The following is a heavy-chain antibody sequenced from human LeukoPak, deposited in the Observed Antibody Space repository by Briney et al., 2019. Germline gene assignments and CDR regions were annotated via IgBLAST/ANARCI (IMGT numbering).Heavy chain of an antibody. CDR3: ARWEYDSSGHYPYYFDY. D-gene: IGHD3-22*01. V-gene: IGHV1-8*01. CDR2: MSPSSGNT. CDR1: EYTFSSHE. J-gene: IGHJ4*02. Sequence: ASVKVSCKASEYTFSSHEISWVRQATGDRLEWMGWMSPSSGNTGYAQKFQDRVTMTRDTSINTAYMELSSLRSEDTAVYYCARWEYDSSGHYPYYFDYWGQGTLVTVSS.